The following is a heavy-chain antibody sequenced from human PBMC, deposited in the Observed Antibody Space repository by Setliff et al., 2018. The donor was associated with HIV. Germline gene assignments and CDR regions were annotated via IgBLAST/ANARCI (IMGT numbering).Heavy chain of an antibody. D-gene: IGHD3-22*01. CDR1: GFTFSNAW. J-gene: IGHJ4*02. V-gene: IGHV3-20*04. Sequence: PGGSLRLSCAASGFTFSNAWMSWVRQAPGKGLEWVSGINWNGGSTGYADSVKGRFTISRDNAKNSLHLQMNSLRAEDTALHYCVTVGDYDSSGYYRYWGQGTLVTVSS. CDR3: VTVGDYDSSGYYRY. CDR2: INWNGGST.